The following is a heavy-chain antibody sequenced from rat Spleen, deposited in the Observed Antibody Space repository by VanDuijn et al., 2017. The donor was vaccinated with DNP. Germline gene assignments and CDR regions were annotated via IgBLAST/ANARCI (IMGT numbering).Heavy chain of an antibody. Sequence: EVQLVESGGGLVQPGRSLKLSCAASGFTFSNYDMAWVRQAPTKGLEWVASISPSGGSTYYRDSVKGRFTVSRDNAKSSLYLQMDSLRSEDTATYYCARHNIIRGTDYAMDAWGQGTSVTVSS. J-gene: IGHJ4*01. CDR1: GFTFSNYD. CDR2: ISPSGGST. V-gene: IGHV5-25*01. CDR3: ARHNIIRGTDYAMDA. D-gene: IGHD4-3*01.